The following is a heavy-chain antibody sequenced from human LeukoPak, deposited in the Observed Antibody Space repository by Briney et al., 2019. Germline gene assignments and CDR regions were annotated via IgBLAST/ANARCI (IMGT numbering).Heavy chain of an antibody. CDR2: ISYDGSNK. CDR1: GFTFSSYA. Sequence: GGSLRLSCAASGFTFSSYAMHWVRQAPGKGLEWVAVISYDGSNKYYADSVKGRFTISRDISTDTLWLQMDSLRTEDTAVYYCAKGPLRGTAAAIDYWGQGPLVTVSS. D-gene: IGHD2-2*01. J-gene: IGHJ4*02. V-gene: IGHV3-30-3*01. CDR3: AKGPLRGTAAAIDY.